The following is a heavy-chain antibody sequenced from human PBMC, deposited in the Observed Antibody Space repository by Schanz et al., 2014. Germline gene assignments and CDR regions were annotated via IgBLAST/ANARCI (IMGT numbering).Heavy chain of an antibody. Sequence: VQLVESGGGLVQPGGSLRLSCAASGFTFRSHGMHWVRQAPGKGLEWVALISYDGNNKFYTDSVKGRFTISRDNSRNTLYLQMNSLRTEDTAVYFCAKSYDTSGYSGFDYWGQGTLVTVSS. D-gene: IGHD3-22*01. V-gene: IGHV3-30*18. CDR3: AKSYDTSGYSGFDY. CDR1: GFTFRSHG. J-gene: IGHJ4*02. CDR2: ISYDGNNK.